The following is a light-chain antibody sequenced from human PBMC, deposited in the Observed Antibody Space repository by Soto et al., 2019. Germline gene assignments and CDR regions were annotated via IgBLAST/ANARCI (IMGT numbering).Light chain of an antibody. CDR2: MAS. CDR1: QSVSVW. Sequence: MTQSSSTLPASVGETVTITGLASQSVSVWLAWYQQKPGKPPKLLIYMASMLESGVPSRLSGSGSGTEFTITISSLQPDDFATYYCQQYNDYSRMFGSGTKV. V-gene: IGKV1-5*03. J-gene: IGKJ1*01. CDR3: QQYNDYSRM.